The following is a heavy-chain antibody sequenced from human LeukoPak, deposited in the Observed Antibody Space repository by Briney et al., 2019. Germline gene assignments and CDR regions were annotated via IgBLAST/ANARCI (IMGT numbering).Heavy chain of an antibody. J-gene: IGHJ6*02. Sequence: ASVKVSCKASGGTFSSYAISWVRQAPGQGLEWMGGIIPIFATANYAQKFQGRVTITADESTSTAYMELSSLRSEDTAVYYCASSYSSGWFQPTYYYYYGMDVWGQGTTVTVSS. CDR1: GGTFSSYA. CDR3: ASSYSSGWFQPTYYYYYGMDV. V-gene: IGHV1-69*13. D-gene: IGHD6-19*01. CDR2: IIPIFATA.